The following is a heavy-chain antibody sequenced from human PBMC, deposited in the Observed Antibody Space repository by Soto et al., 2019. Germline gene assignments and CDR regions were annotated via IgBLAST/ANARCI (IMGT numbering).Heavy chain of an antibody. CDR2: IIPILGIV. V-gene: IGHV1-69*02. D-gene: IGHD6-13*01. Sequence: QVQLVQSGAEVKKPGSSVKVSCKASGGTFSSYTISWVRQAPGQGLEWMGRIIPILGIVSYAQKFQGRVTITADKSTSTVYMELSSLRSEDTAVYYCARQQLVLPYKWFDPWGQGTLVTVSS. CDR1: GGTFSSYT. CDR3: ARQQLVLPYKWFDP. J-gene: IGHJ5*02.